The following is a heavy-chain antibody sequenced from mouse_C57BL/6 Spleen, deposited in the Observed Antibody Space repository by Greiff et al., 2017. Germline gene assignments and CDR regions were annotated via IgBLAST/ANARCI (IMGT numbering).Heavy chain of an antibody. Sequence: VQLQQSGPEMVKPGASVKMSCKASGYTFTDYNMHWVKQSHGKSLEWIGYINPNNGGTSYNQKFKGKATLTVNKSSSTAYMELRSLTSEDSAVYYCARSGGSSYWYFDVWGTGTTVTVSS. CDR3: ARSGGSSYWYFDV. J-gene: IGHJ1*03. CDR2: INPNNGGT. V-gene: IGHV1-22*01. CDR1: GYTFTDYN. D-gene: IGHD1-1*01.